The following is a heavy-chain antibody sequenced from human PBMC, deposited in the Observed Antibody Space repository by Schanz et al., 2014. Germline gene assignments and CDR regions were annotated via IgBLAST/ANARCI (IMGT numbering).Heavy chain of an antibody. CDR2: IWSDGSTK. J-gene: IGHJ4*02. D-gene: IGHD4-17*01. V-gene: IGHV3-33*03. CDR3: ARPRFDYGEVDY. CDR1: GFAFSVYG. Sequence: QVQMVDSGGGVVQPGRSLRLSCAASGFAFSVYGMHWVRQAPGKGPEWVAVIWSDGSTKYYADSVKGRFTISRDNSKNTLYLQMNSLRADDTAVYYCARPRFDYGEVDYWGQGTLVNDSS.